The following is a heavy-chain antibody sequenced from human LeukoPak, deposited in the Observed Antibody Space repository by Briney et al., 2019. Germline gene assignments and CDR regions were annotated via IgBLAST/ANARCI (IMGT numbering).Heavy chain of an antibody. CDR1: GYTFTDYY. D-gene: IGHD2-15*01. V-gene: IGHV1-2*02. Sequence: GASVKVSCKASGYTFTDYYIHWVRQAPGQGFEWMGWINPKSGDTKYAQKFEGRVTMTRDTSTSTTYMELSSLKSDDTAMYYCDRVYGYCSSGDCYYAYWGQGTLVTVSA. CDR3: DRVYGYCSSGDCYYAY. J-gene: IGHJ4*02. CDR2: INPKSGDT.